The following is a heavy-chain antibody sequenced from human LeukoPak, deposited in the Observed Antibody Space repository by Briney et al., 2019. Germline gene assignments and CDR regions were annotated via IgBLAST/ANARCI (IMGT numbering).Heavy chain of an antibody. V-gene: IGHV1-69-2*01. CDR1: GYTFTDYY. CDR3: ARGRMKWLCDY. CDR2: VDPEDGET. Sequence: GATVKISCKVSGYTFTDYYMHWVQQAPGKGLEWMGLVDPEDGETIYAEKFQGRVTITADESTSTAYMELSSLRSEDTAVYYCARGRMKWLCDYWGQGTLVTVSS. J-gene: IGHJ4*02. D-gene: IGHD3-22*01.